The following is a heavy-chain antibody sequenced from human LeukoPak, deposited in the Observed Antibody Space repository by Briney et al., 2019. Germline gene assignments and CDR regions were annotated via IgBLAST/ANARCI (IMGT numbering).Heavy chain of an antibody. Sequence: GGSLRLSYAASGFTFSSYSMNWVRQAPGKGLEWVSSISSSSSYIYYADSVKGRFTISRDNAKNSLYLQMNSLRAEDTAVYYCARDPLSSSSFDLWGQGTLVTVSS. CDR3: ARDPLSSSSFDL. CDR1: GFTFSSYS. D-gene: IGHD6-13*01. J-gene: IGHJ4*02. V-gene: IGHV3-21*01. CDR2: ISSSSSYI.